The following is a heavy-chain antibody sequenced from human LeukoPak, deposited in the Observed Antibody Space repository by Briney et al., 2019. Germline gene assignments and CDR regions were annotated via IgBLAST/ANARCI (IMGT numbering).Heavy chain of an antibody. D-gene: IGHD3-3*01. CDR3: ARGYHDFWSGYYYNSYFDY. CDR2: VYYSGTT. J-gene: IGHJ4*02. CDR1: GDSISSSTYY. Sequence: PSETLSLTCSVSGDSISSSTYYWAWIRQAPGKGLEWIGSVYYSGTTYHNPSLMSRVTTSVDTSKNQFSLRLSSVTAADTAVYYCARGYHDFWSGYYYNSYFDYWGQGALVTVSS. V-gene: IGHV4-39*01.